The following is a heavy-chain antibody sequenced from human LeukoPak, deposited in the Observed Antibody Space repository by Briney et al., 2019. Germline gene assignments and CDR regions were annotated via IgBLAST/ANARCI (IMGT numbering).Heavy chain of an antibody. V-gene: IGHV3-23*01. CDR3: AKLTGPGYSGSYTRVNWFDP. Sequence: TGGSLRLSCAASGCTFSSYAMSWVRQAPGKGLEWVSGISGSGGDTYYAASVKGRFTISRDNSKNTLNLQMNSLRAEDTAVYYCAKLTGPGYSGSYTRVNWFDPWGQGTLVTVSS. CDR1: GCTFSSYA. CDR2: ISGSGGDT. J-gene: IGHJ5*02. D-gene: IGHD6-13*01.